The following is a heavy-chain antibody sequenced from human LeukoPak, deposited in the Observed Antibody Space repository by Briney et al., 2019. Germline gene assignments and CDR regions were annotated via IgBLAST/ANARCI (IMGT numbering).Heavy chain of an antibody. Sequence: GGSLRLSCAASGFTFSNHAMNWVREAPGKGLEWVSIISGSGTVTYYADSVKGRFTISRDNSKNTLYLQMNSLRAEDTAVYYCAKTSVGEGRIIGSGYFDNWGQGTLVTVSS. D-gene: IGHD2-15*01. J-gene: IGHJ4*02. CDR1: GFTFSNHA. V-gene: IGHV3-23*01. CDR2: ISGSGTVT. CDR3: AKTSVGEGRIIGSGYFDN.